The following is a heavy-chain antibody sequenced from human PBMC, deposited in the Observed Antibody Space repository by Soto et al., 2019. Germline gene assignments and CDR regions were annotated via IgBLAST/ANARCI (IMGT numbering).Heavy chain of an antibody. CDR3: ARETLSYGSALDV. CDR1: GFRFDDYN. Sequence: GGSLRLSCAASGFRFDDYNIHWVRQAPGKGLEWVSLITWNGGNSYYADSVKGRFTISRDGTTESVSLQMTSLKREDTGLYFCARETLSYGSALDVWGQGTTVTVSS. V-gene: IGHV3-43*01. J-gene: IGHJ6*02. D-gene: IGHD3-16*01. CDR2: ITWNGGNS.